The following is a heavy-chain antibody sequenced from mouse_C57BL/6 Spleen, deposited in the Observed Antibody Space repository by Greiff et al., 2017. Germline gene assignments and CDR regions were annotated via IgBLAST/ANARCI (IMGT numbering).Heavy chain of an antibody. J-gene: IGHJ3*01. CDR2: LYPGSGNT. CDR3: AREGYDGFAY. CDR1: GYTFTDYY. Sequence: QVQLQQSGPELVKPGASVKISCKASGYTFTDYYINWVKQRPGQGLEWIGWLYPGSGNTKYNEKFKGKATLTVDTSSSTAYMQLSRLTSEDSAVYFCAREGYDGFAYGGQGTLVTVSA. D-gene: IGHD2-2*01. V-gene: IGHV1-84*01.